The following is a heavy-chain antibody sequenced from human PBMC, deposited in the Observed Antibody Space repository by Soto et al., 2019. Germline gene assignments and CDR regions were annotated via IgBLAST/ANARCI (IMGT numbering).Heavy chain of an antibody. V-gene: IGHV1-18*01. CDR3: ASSSPMTTVTTLDY. Sequence: ASVKVSCKASGYTFTSYGISWVRQAPGQGLEWMGWISAYNGNTNYAQKLQGRVTMTTDTSTSTAYMELRSLRSDDTAVYYCASSSPMTTVTTLDYWGQGTLVTVSS. J-gene: IGHJ4*02. CDR1: GYTFTSYG. CDR2: ISAYNGNT. D-gene: IGHD4-17*01.